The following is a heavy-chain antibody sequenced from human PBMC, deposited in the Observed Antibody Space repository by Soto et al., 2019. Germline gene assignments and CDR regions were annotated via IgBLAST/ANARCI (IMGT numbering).Heavy chain of an antibody. V-gene: IGHV3-7*01. D-gene: IGHD2-15*01. J-gene: IGHJ6*02. CDR2: IKQDGSEK. CDR3: ARDKAATYYYYGMDV. CDR1: GFTFSIYW. Sequence: SLRLSCAASGFTFSIYWMSWVRQAPGKGLEWVANIKQDGSEKYYVDSVKGRFTISRDNAKNSLYLQMNSLRAEDTAVYYCARDKAATYYYYGMDVWGQGTTVTVSS.